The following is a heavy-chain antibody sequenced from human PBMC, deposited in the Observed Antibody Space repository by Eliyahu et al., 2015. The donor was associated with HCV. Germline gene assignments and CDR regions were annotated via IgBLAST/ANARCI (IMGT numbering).Heavy chain of an antibody. CDR2: IYSGGST. CDR1: GFTVSSNY. CDR3: ARGLRGYGSGSQTDY. V-gene: IGHV3-66*02. Sequence: EVQLVESGGGLVQPGGSLRLSCADXGFTVSSNYMXWVRQAPGKGLEWVSVIYSGGSTYYADSVKGRFTISRDNSKNTLYLQMNSLRAEDTAVYYCARGLRGYGSGSQTDYWGQGTLVTVSS. J-gene: IGHJ4*02. D-gene: IGHD3-10*01.